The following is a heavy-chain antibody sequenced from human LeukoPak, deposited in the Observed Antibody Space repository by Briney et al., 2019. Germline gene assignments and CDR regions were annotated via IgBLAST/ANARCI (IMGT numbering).Heavy chain of an antibody. CDR2: ISSSSSYI. CDR3: ARRDYYGSGRFGYGMDV. J-gene: IGHJ6*02. V-gene: IGHV3-21*01. D-gene: IGHD3-10*01. Sequence: GGSLRLSCAASGFTFSSYSMNWVRQAPGKGLEWVSSISSSSSYIYYADSVKGRFTIARANAKNSLYLQMNSLRAEDTAVYYCARRDYYGSGRFGYGMDVWGQGTTVTVSS. CDR1: GFTFSSYS.